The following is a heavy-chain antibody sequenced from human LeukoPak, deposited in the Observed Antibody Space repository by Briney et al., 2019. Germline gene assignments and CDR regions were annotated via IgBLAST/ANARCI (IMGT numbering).Heavy chain of an antibody. CDR3: ARQYDYSNPRFWYYYYYMDV. D-gene: IGHD4-11*01. Sequence: GGSLRFSCAASGFTFSSYSMNWVRQAPGKGLEWVSSISSSSSYIYYADSVKGRFTISRDNAKNSLYLQMNSLRAEDTAVYYCARQYDYSNPRFWYYYYYMDVWGKGTTVTVSS. CDR1: GFTFSSYS. V-gene: IGHV3-21*01. J-gene: IGHJ6*03. CDR2: ISSSSSYI.